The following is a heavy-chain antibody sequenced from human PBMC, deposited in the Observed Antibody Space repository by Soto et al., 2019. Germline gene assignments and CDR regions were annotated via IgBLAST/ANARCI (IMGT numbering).Heavy chain of an antibody. Sequence: PSETLSLTCTVSGGSISSGDYYWSWIRQPPGKGLEWIGYIYYSGSTYYNPSLKSRVTISVDTSKNQFSLKLTSVTAADTAVYYCARDVTDFWSGHEGMDLWGQGTTVTVSS. J-gene: IGHJ6*02. CDR3: ARDVTDFWSGHEGMDL. CDR1: GGSISSGDYY. CDR2: IYYSGST. D-gene: IGHD3-3*01. V-gene: IGHV4-30-4*01.